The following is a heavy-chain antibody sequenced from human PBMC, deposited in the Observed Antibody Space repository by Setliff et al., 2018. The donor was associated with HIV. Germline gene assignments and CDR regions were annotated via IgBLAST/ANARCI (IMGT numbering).Heavy chain of an antibody. CDR3: VTSPSIVSR. Sequence: HPGGSLRLSCAASGFTFNYFWMSWVRQAPGEGLEWVANIKQDGSEKNYVDSVKGRFTISRDTAKNSLYLQMNNLRAEDTAVYYCVTSPSIVSRWGQGTLVTSPQ. V-gene: IGHV3-7*01. CDR2: IKQDGSEK. CDR1: GFTFNYFW. J-gene: IGHJ4*02. D-gene: IGHD6-6*01.